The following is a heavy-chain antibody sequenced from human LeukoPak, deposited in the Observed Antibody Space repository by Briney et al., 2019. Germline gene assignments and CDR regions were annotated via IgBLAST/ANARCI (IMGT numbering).Heavy chain of an antibody. CDR2: IYYSGST. Sequence: PSETLSLTCTVSGGSISSYYWSWIRQPPGKGLEWIGYIYYSGSTNYNPSLKSRVTISVDTSKNQFSLKLSSVTAADTAVYYCARDDYRDAFDIWGQGTMVTVSS. V-gene: IGHV4-59*01. D-gene: IGHD4-11*01. CDR3: ARDDYRDAFDI. J-gene: IGHJ3*02. CDR1: GGSISSYY.